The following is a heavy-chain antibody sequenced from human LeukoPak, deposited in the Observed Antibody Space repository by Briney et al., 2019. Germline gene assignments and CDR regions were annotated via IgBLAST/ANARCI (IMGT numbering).Heavy chain of an antibody. V-gene: IGHV4-34*01. CDR1: GGSFSGYY. J-gene: IGHJ4*02. Sequence: SETLSLTCAVYGGSFSGYYWSWIRQPPGKGLEWIGKINHSGSTNYNPSLKSRVTISVDTSKNQFSLKLSSVTAADTAVYYCARGGYDILTGYSIDYWGQGTLVTVSS. CDR2: INHSGST. D-gene: IGHD3-9*01. CDR3: ARGGYDILTGYSIDY.